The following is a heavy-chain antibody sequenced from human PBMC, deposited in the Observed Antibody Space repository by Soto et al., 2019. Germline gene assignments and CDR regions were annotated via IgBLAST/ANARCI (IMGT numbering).Heavy chain of an antibody. D-gene: IGHD3-22*01. V-gene: IGHV3-30*18. CDR3: AKDLNHYDTSGYLEGTDY. CDR1: GFTFSSYG. J-gene: IGHJ4*02. CDR2: ISYDGSDK. Sequence: PGGSLRLSCAASGFTFSSYGMHWVRQAPGKGLEWVALISYDGSDKYSAGSVKGRFTISRDNSKNTLYLQMNSLRAEDTAIYYCAKDLNHYDTSGYLEGTDYWGQGTLVTVSS.